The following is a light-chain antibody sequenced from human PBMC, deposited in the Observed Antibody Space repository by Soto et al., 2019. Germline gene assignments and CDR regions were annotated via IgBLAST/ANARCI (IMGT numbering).Light chain of an antibody. CDR3: QQSYSTPVT. Sequence: DIQMTQSPSSLSASVGDRVTITCRASQSITTHLTWYQQKPWKAPKVLIYAASTLQSGVPSRFSGRGSGTEFTLTISSLQPEDFATYYCQQSYSTPVTFGGGTKVEI. J-gene: IGKJ4*01. V-gene: IGKV1-39*01. CDR2: AAS. CDR1: QSITTH.